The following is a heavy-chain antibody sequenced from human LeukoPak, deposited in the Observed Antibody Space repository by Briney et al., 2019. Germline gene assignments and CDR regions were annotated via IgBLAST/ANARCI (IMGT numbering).Heavy chain of an antibody. CDR3: AGDTRSGRYYYMDV. D-gene: IGHD2-2*01. Sequence: GGSLKLSCAASGFILSTYAMSWVRQAPGKGLEWVSAISATGYTTYYADSVKGRFTISTDNSKSTVYLQMNSLRAEDTAVYYCAGDTRSGRYYYMDVWGKGTTVTVSS. J-gene: IGHJ6*03. V-gene: IGHV3-23*01. CDR1: GFILSTYA. CDR2: ISATGYTT.